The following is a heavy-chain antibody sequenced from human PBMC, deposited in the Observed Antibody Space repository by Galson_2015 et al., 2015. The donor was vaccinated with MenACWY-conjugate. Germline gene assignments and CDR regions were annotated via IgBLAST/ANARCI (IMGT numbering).Heavy chain of an antibody. V-gene: IGHV3-48*03. CDR3: ARVGTWIHQYFYYMDV. J-gene: IGHJ6*03. D-gene: IGHD5-18*01. CDR1: GFTFTGYE. Sequence: SLRLSCAASGFTFTGYEFNWVRQAPGTGLEWLSYISKSGSPIYYADSVKGRFTISRDNITKSLFLEMNSLRAGDTGIYYCARVGTWIHQYFYYMDVWGKGTTVTVSS. CDR2: ISKSGSPI.